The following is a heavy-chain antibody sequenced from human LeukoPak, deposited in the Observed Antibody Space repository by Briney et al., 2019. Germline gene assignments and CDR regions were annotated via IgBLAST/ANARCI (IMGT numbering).Heavy chain of an antibody. CDR1: GITFSRFW. CDR2: INQDGSEK. D-gene: IGHD3-16*01. V-gene: IGHV3-7*03. CDR3: ASGGHLDY. J-gene: IGHJ4*02. Sequence: GVSLRLSCAAPGITFSRFWMSWVRQAPGKGLQWVANINQDGSEKHYVDSVKGRFTISRDNAENSLYLQMNSLRAEDTAVYYCASGGHLDYWGQGALVTVAS.